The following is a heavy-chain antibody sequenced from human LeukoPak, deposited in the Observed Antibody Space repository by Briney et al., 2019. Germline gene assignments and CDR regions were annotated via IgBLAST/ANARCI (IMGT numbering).Heavy chain of an antibody. CDR2: INHSGST. CDR3: ARPGPKQLVRSRWYFDL. J-gene: IGHJ2*01. V-gene: IGHV4-34*01. Sequence: PSETLSLTCAVYGGSFSGYYWSWIRQPAGKGLEWIGEINHSGSTNYNPSLKSRVTISVDTSKNQLSLKLSSVTAADTAVYYCARPGPKQLVRSRWYFDLWGRGTLVTVSS. D-gene: IGHD6-6*01. CDR1: GGSFSGYY.